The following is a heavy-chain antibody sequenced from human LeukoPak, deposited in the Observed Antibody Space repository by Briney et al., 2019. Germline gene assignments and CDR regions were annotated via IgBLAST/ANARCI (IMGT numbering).Heavy chain of an antibody. CDR2: ISAYNGNT. V-gene: IGHV1-18*01. CDR1: GYTFTSYG. Sequence: ASVKVSCKASGYTFTSYGISWVRQAPGQGLEWMGWISAYNGNTNYAQKLQGRVTMTTDTSTSTAYMELRSLRSDDTAVYYCARDFMDGGTGAIPYYYYGMDVWGQGTTVTVSS. CDR3: ARDFMDGGTGAIPYYYYGMDV. J-gene: IGHJ6*02. D-gene: IGHD3-10*01.